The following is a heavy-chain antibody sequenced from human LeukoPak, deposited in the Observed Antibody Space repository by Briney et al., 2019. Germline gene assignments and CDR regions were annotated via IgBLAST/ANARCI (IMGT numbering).Heavy chain of an antibody. CDR1: GFTFSSYS. Sequence: AGGSLRLSCAASGFTFSSYSMNWVRQAPGNGLEWVSSISSSSSYIYYADSVKGRFTISRDNAKNSLYLQMNSLRAEDTAVYYCARGPRQKIFGVVIPLPDYWGQGTLVTVSS. CDR3: ARGPRQKIFGVVIPLPDY. D-gene: IGHD3-3*01. J-gene: IGHJ4*02. CDR2: ISSSSSYI. V-gene: IGHV3-21*01.